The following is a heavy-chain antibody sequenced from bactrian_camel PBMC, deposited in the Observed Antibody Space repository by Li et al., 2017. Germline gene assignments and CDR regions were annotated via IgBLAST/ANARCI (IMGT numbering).Heavy chain of an antibody. CDR1: GDTIGRYC. Sequence: HVQLVESGGGSVQVGGSLRLSCVASGDTIGRYCMGWFRQIPDREREGVAGIESDGSTSYADSVKGRFTISQDSAKNILYLQMNSLKPEDTAMYYCAGADLRYGGSWYEGSEYDYWGQGTQVTVS. J-gene: IGHJ4*01. D-gene: IGHD6*01. CDR2: IESDGST. CDR3: AGADLRYGGSWYEGSEYDY. V-gene: IGHV3S55*01.